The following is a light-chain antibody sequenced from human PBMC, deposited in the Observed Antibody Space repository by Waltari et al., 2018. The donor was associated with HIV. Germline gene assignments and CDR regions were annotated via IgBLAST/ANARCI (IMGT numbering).Light chain of an antibody. Sequence: QSALTQPPSASGSPGQSVTISCTGTRSDVGGSDYVSWYQQHPGKAPRLMIYEVFKPPQGSPDLFFGSKSDSGNTASLTVSGLQAEDEADYYCSSYGDGNKLIFGGGTKLTVL. V-gene: IGLV2-8*01. CDR1: RSDVGGSDY. CDR2: EVF. CDR3: SSYGDGNKLI. J-gene: IGLJ2*01.